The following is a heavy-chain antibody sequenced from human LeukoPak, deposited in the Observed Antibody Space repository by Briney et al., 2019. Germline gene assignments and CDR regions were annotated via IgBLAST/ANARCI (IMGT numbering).Heavy chain of an antibody. V-gene: IGHV4-34*01. J-gene: IGHJ4*02. CDR1: GGSFSGYF. CDR2: INHFGST. Sequence: SETLSLTCAVHGGSFSGYFWSWIRQPPGKGLEWIGEINHFGSTNYNPSLKSRVIISVDTSKNQFSLKLSSVTAADTAVYYCARAKTFWSGYYQYYFDYWGQGTLVTVSS. D-gene: IGHD3-3*01. CDR3: ARAKTFWSGYYQYYFDY.